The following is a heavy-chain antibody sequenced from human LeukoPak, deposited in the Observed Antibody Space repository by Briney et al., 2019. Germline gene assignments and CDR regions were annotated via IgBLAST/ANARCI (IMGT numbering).Heavy chain of an antibody. V-gene: IGHV3-21*01. CDR3: SGSGWTTDAFDV. D-gene: IGHD6-19*01. Sequence: NPGGSLRLSCAASGFTFSNYNMNWVRQASGKALEWVSSISTASTYINYADSVKGRFTISRDNAKNSLSLQMNSLRAEDTAVYYCSGSGWTTDAFDVWGQGTMVTVSS. CDR1: GFTFSNYN. J-gene: IGHJ3*01. CDR2: ISTASTYI.